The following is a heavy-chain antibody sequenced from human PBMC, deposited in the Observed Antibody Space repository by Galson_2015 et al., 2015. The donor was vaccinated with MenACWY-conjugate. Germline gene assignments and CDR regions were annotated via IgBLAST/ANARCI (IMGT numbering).Heavy chain of an antibody. J-gene: IGHJ6*03. CDR3: AKDVYMDV. CDR2: ISDSGAAT. Sequence: SLRLSCAVSGFTFRQYAMSWVRQAPGTGLEWVAIISDSGAATHYIDSVKGRFTISRDNSKNTLYLQMSRLRAEDTALYYCAKDVYMDVWGKGTTVSGSS. V-gene: IGHV3-23*01. CDR1: GFTFRQYA.